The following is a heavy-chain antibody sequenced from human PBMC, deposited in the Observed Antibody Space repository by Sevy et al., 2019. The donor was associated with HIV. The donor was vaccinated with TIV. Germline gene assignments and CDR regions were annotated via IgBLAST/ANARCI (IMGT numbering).Heavy chain of an antibody. V-gene: IGHV3-23*01. J-gene: IGHJ4*02. CDR3: AKGDFYYDSSGYYLFDY. CDR1: GFTLSGYA. D-gene: IGHD3-22*01. CDR2: ISGSGDDS. Sequence: GGSLRLSCPASGFTLSGYAMSWVRQAPGKGLEWVSGISGSGDDSYYADSVKGRFTISRDNSKNTLYLQMNILRAEDTAVYYCAKGDFYYDSSGYYLFDYWGQGTLVTVSS.